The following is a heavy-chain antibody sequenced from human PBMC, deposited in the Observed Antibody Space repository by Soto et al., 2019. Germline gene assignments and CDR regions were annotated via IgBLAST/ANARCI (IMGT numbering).Heavy chain of an antibody. CDR3: AREDLLVRGVNFDY. CDR1: GFTFASYA. Sequence: PXGSLRLSCAASGFTFASYAMNWVRQAPGKGLEWVSYISGSSGIIYYADSVKGRFTISRDNAKNSLYLQMNSLRDEDTAVYYCAREDLLVRGVNFDYWGQGTLVTVSS. CDR2: ISGSSGII. D-gene: IGHD3-10*01. V-gene: IGHV3-48*02. J-gene: IGHJ4*02.